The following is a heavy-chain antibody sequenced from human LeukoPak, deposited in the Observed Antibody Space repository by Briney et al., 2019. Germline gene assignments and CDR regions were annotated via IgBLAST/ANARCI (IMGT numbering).Heavy chain of an antibody. Sequence: PGGSLRLSCAASGFTFSDYYMSWIRQAPGKGLEWVSSISSSDNTIYYTDSVKGRFANSRDNAKNSLYLQMKSLRAEDTAVYYCARGFYTYDQWGQGTLVTVSS. CDR1: GFTFSDYY. V-gene: IGHV3-11*04. CDR2: ISSSDNTI. D-gene: IGHD5-24*01. J-gene: IGHJ5*02. CDR3: ARGFYTYDQ.